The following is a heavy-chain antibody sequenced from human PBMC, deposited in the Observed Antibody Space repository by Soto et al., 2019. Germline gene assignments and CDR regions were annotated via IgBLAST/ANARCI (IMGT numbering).Heavy chain of an antibody. J-gene: IGHJ6*02. V-gene: IGHV1-2*02. CDR1: GYTFTGYY. CDR3: ARATTGTRSYYYGMDV. D-gene: IGHD1-1*01. CDR2: INPNSGGT. Sequence: ASVKVSCKASGYTFTGYYMHWVRQAPGQGLEWMGWINPNSGGTNYAQKFQGRVTMTRDTSISTAYMELSRLRSDDTAVYYCARATTGTRSYYYGMDVWGQGTTVTVSS.